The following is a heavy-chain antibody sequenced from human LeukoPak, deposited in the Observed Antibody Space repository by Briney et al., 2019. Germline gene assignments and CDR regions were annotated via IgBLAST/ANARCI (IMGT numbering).Heavy chain of an antibody. J-gene: IGHJ4*02. V-gene: IGHV3-23*01. CDR2: ITNSGGST. D-gene: IGHD6-13*01. CDR3: AKSGSIWYYFDY. CDR1: GFTFSSYG. Sequence: GGSLRLSCVASGFTFSSYGMSWVRQAPGKGLEWVSAITNSGGSTEYADSVKGRFTISRDNSKNTLYLQMNSLRAEDTAVYYCAKSGSIWYYFDYWGQGTLVTVA.